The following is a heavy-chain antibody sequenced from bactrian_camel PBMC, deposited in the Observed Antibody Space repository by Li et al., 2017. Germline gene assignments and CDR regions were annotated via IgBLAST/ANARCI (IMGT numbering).Heavy chain of an antibody. J-gene: IGHJ6*01. CDR3: AADRACSFLLSGCRALPADFGN. D-gene: IGHD1*01. CDR1: GFTYRTYC. CDR2: ISRDGIA. Sequence: HVQLVESGGGSAQAGGSLRLSCTTSGFTYRTYCLGWFRQAPGKERELVSIISRDGIATYADSVKGRFTISQDDAKNTLYLQMNSLKTEDTAVYYCAADRACSFLLSGCRALPADFGNWGQGTQVTVS. V-gene: IGHV3S55*01.